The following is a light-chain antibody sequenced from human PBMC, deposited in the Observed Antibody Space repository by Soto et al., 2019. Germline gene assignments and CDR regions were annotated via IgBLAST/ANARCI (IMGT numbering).Light chain of an antibody. Sequence: QLVLTQSSSASASLGSSVKLTCTLSRRHSTYIVAWHQRQPGKAPRHLMKLERNGRYRKGSGVPGRFSGSSSGADRYLTISKVQFEDEADYYCETWHSNIWVCGGGTKVTVL. CDR3: ETWHSNIWV. V-gene: IGLV4-60*02. CDR2: LERNGRY. CDR1: RRHSTYI. J-gene: IGLJ3*02.